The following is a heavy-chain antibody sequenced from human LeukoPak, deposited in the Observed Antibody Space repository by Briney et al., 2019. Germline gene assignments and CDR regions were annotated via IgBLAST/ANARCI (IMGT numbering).Heavy chain of an antibody. V-gene: IGHV3-66*01. CDR2: IYSGDST. D-gene: IGHD5-18*01. CDR3: ASGYRYGYLLDY. J-gene: IGHJ4*02. Sequence: GGSLRLSCAASGFTVTNNYMTWVRQAPGKGLEWVSTIYSGDSTNSADSVKGRITISRDNSKNTLYLQMNNLRAEDTAVYFCASGYRYGYLLDYWGQGTLVTVSS. CDR1: GFTVTNNY.